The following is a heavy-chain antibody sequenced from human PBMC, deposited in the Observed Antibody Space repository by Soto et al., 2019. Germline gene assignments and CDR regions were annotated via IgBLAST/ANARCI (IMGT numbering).Heavy chain of an antibody. CDR3: PDTLTSAMDV. V-gene: IGHV5-51*01. J-gene: IGHJ6*02. D-gene: IGHD3-9*01. CDR2: IFPADSDT. Sequence: GESLKISCKGSQYNFMNFWVGWVRQMPGKGLEWMGIIFPADSDTRFSPSFQGRVTMSVDKSTYTAYLQWSSLEASDTAIYYCPDTLTSAMDVCGQRTPVTVSS. CDR1: QYNFMNFW.